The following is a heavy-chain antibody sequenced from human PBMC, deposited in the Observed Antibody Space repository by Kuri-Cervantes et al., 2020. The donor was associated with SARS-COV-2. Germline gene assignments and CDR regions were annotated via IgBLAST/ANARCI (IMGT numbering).Heavy chain of an antibody. CDR3: ARVCYDFWSGYSTSYYYMDV. V-gene: IGHV4-39*07. Sequence: SETLSLTCTVSGGSISSSSYYWGWIRQPPGKGLEWIGSIYYSGSTYYNPSLKSRVTISVDTSKNQFSLKLSSVTAADTAVYYCARVCYDFWSGYSTSYYYMDVWGKGTTVTVSS. J-gene: IGHJ6*03. D-gene: IGHD3-3*01. CDR1: GGSISSSSYY. CDR2: IYYSGST.